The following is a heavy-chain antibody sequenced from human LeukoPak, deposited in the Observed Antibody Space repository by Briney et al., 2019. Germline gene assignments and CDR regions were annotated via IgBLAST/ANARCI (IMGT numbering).Heavy chain of an antibody. CDR1: GFTFSNHA. D-gene: IGHD1-26*01. J-gene: IGHJ4*02. Sequence: GGSLRLSCAASGFTFSNHAMHWVRQVTGKGLEWVSAIGTAGDTFYPGSVKGRFTISRENAKNSLFLQMNSLRAEDTAVYYCARQKASHGNFDYWGQGTLVTVSS. CDR3: ARQKASHGNFDY. V-gene: IGHV3-13*01. CDR2: IGTAGDT.